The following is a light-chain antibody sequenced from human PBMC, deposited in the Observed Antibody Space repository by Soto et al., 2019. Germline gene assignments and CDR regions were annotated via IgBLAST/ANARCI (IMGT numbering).Light chain of an antibody. CDR3: QQYNNWPPWT. CDR1: QSVSSSA. Sequence: EIVMTQSPATLSVSPGERATLSCRASQSVSSSALAWYQQKPGQAPRRLIYGASSRATGIPDRFSGSGSGTDFTLTISRLEPEDFAVYYCQQYNNWPPWTFGQGTKVDI. V-gene: IGKV3-20*01. J-gene: IGKJ1*01. CDR2: GAS.